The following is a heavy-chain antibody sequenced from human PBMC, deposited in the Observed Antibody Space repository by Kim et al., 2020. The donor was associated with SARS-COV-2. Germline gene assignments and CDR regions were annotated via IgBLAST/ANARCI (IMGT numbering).Heavy chain of an antibody. V-gene: IGHV3-21*05. J-gene: IGHJ4*02. D-gene: IGHD3-16*01. Sequence: GGSLRLSCAASGFTFSPYTITWVRQAPGKGLECISYITRSSDFIYYADSVRGRFTISRDDAKNSLSLQMNGLRDEDTAVYYCARERGGDYFDYWGQGTLV. CDR1: GFTFSPYT. CDR3: ARERGGDYFDY. CDR2: ITRSSDFI.